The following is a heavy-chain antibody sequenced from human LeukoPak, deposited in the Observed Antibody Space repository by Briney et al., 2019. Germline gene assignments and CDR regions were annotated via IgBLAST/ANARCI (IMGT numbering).Heavy chain of an antibody. CDR2: ISYDGSNK. Sequence: PGGSLRLSCAASGFTFSSYAMHWVRQAPGQGLEWVAVISYDGSNKYYPDSVKGRFTISRDNSNNTLYLQMNSLRAEDTAVYYCAREGYSSGWYDYWGEGTLVTVSS. D-gene: IGHD6-19*01. J-gene: IGHJ4*02. CDR1: GFTFSSYA. CDR3: AREGYSSGWYDY. V-gene: IGHV3-30*04.